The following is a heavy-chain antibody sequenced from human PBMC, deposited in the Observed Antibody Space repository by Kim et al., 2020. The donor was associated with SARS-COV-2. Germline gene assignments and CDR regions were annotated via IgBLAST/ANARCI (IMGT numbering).Heavy chain of an antibody. Sequence: SETLSLTCTVSGGSISSGGYYWSWIRQHPGKGLEWIGYTYYSGSTYYNPSLKSRVTISVDTSKNQFSLKLSSVTAADTAVYYCARARPDYYYASSGYYLYNFNFWGQGTLVTVSS. CDR3: ARARPDYYYASSGYYLYNFNF. V-gene: IGHV4-31*03. D-gene: IGHD3-22*01. CDR1: GGSISSGGYY. J-gene: IGHJ4*02. CDR2: TYYSGST.